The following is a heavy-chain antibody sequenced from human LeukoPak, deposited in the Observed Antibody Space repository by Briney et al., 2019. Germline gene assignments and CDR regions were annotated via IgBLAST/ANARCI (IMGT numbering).Heavy chain of an antibody. CDR3: ARVGENGWDFDH. D-gene: IGHD6-19*01. CDR2: IIEGGDLK. Sequence: GSLRLSCAASGFTFSAYWMTWVRQAPGKGLAWVANIIEGGDLKYYVASVKGRFTISRANTKNSLYLQMTSLRAKDMAVYDCARVGENGWDFDHWGQGTLVTVSS. J-gene: IGHJ4*02. V-gene: IGHV3-7*01. CDR1: GFTFSAYW.